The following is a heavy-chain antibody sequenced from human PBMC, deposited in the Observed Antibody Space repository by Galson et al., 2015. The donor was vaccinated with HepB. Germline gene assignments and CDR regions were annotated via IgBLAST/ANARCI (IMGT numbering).Heavy chain of an antibody. V-gene: IGHV2-70*04. CDR1: GFSLSTSGMR. CDR2: IGWDVDK. CDR3: ARMGPGRYFDY. J-gene: IGHJ4*02. Sequence: PALVKPTQTLTLTCTFSGFSLSTSGMRVSWIRQPPGKALEWLARIGWDVDKFYTTSLKTSITLSKETSKNQVVLTMTNMDPVDTATYYCARMGPGRYFDYWGQGTLVTVSS.